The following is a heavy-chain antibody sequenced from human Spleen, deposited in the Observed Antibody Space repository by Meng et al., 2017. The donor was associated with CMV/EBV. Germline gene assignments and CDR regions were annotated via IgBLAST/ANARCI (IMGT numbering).Heavy chain of an antibody. D-gene: IGHD5-24*01. CDR1: GDSFTSGPYS. J-gene: IGHJ4*02. CDR3: ARARRDGYHHYYFDY. V-gene: IGHV4-30-2*01. CDR2: IYHTGTT. Sequence: QVHLQESGSGLVKPSQTLSLTRAVSGDSFTSGPYSWSWIRQPPGKGLEWLGYIYHTGTTYDNPSLKSRVTISVDRFKNQFSLKLNSVTAADTAVYYCARARRDGYHHYYFDYWGQGTLVTVSS.